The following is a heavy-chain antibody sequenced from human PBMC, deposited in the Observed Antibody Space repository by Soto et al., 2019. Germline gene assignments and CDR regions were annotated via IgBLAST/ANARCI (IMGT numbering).Heavy chain of an antibody. CDR3: ARGEGSRGYSSGLPVFDY. J-gene: IGHJ4*02. V-gene: IGHV1-69*01. Sequence: QVQLVQSGAEVKKPGSSVKVSCKASGGTFSSYAISWVRQAPGQGLEWMGGIIPIFGTANYAQKFQGRVTITADESTSTAYMELSSLRSEDTAVYYCARGEGSRGYSSGLPVFDYWGQGTLVTVSS. D-gene: IGHD5-18*01. CDR2: IIPIFGTA. CDR1: GGTFSSYA.